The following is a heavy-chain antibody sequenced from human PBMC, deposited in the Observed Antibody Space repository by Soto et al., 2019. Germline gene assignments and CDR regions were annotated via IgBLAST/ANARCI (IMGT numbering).Heavy chain of an antibody. V-gene: IGHV3-23*01. CDR3: AKIDKFKPQISGWANRFDY. CDR1: GFTFSNYG. J-gene: IGHJ4*02. Sequence: EVQLLESGGGLVQPGGSLRLSCAASGFTFSNYGMTWVRQATGKGLEWVSGMSRDGGVTDYTDSVKCRFTISRDISKNTLYMQMNSLRAEDTAVYYCAKIDKFKPQISGWANRFDYWGQGTLVTVSS. D-gene: IGHD6-19*01. CDR2: MSRDGGVT.